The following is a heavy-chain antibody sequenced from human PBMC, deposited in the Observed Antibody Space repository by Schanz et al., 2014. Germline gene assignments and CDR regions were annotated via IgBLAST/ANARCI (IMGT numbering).Heavy chain of an antibody. CDR3: VRDILHRVYDSGSP. V-gene: IGHV3-21*01. CDR2: ISSRSSHI. Sequence: EVQLVQSGGGLVQPGGSLRLSCAASGFTFSSYAMSWVRQAPGKGLEWVSSISSRSSHIYYADSVKGRFTVSRDNAKNSVYLQMNGLRVEDTAVYYCVRDILHRVYDSGSPWGQGTLVTVSS. D-gene: IGHD3-10*01. J-gene: IGHJ5*02. CDR1: GFTFSSYA.